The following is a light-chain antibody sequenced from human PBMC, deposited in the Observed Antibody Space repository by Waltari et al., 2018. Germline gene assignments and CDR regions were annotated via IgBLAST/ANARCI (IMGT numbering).Light chain of an antibody. CDR3: CSHSSSSTLVL. J-gene: IGLJ3*02. CDR2: EVN. Sequence: QSALTQPASVSGSPGQSITLSCTGTTTDVGAYNFVSWNQQHPGEVPKLLIYEVNNRPSGVSDRFSGSRSGNTASLTISGLLAEDEADYYCCSHSSSSTLVLFGGGTKVTVL. V-gene: IGLV2-14*01. CDR1: TTDVGAYNF.